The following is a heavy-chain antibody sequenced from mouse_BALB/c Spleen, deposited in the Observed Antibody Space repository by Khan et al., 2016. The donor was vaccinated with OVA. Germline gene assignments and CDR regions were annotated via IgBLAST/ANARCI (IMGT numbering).Heavy chain of an antibody. CDR2: INTYTGEP. J-gene: IGHJ1*01. V-gene: IGHV9-3-1*01. CDR3: ASGGYWYFDV. D-gene: IGHD1-1*02. CDR1: GYSFTNYG. Sequence: QIQLVQSGPEVKKPGETVKISCKASGYSFTNYGMNWVRQAPGKGLKWMGWINTYTGEPTYADDFKGRFAFSLETSASTAYLQINTLKNEDTATYCCASGGYWYFDVWGAGTTVTVSS.